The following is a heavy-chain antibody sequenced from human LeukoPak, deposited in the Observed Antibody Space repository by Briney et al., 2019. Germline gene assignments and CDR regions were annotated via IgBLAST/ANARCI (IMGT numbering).Heavy chain of an antibody. V-gene: IGHV4-4*02. Sequence: PSETLSLTCALSGYSISSGYWWSWVRQPPGKGLEWIGGVHHSGRTNYNPSLKSRVTMSVDKSKNQFSLKLTSVTAADTAVYYCARNGDYSADSWGQGTLLTVSS. CDR3: ARNGDYSADS. CDR2: VHHSGRT. J-gene: IGHJ4*02. D-gene: IGHD4-17*01. CDR1: GYSISSGYW.